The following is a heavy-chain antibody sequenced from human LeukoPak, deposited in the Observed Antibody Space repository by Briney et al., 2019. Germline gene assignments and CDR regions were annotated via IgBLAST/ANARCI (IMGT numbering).Heavy chain of an antibody. CDR2: ISSSSYYI. V-gene: IGHV3-21*01. Sequence: GGSLRLSCAASGFTFSSYAMSWVRQAPGKGLEWVSSISSSSYYIYYADSVKGRFTISRDNAKNSLYLQMNSLRAEDTAVYYCARVDCSGGSCSQYYYYGMDVWGQGTTVTVSS. CDR1: GFTFSSYA. D-gene: IGHD2-15*01. J-gene: IGHJ6*02. CDR3: ARVDCSGGSCSQYYYYGMDV.